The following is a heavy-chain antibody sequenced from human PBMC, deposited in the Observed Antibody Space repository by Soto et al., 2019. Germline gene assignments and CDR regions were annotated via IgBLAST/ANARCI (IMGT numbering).Heavy chain of an antibody. CDR2: IYYSGST. CDR1: GGSISSGGYY. CDR3: ATDLYRRSYRNYYYYYGMDV. Sequence: KSSETLSLTCTVSGGSISSGGYYWSWIRQHPGKGLEWIGYIYYSGSTYYNPSLKSRVTISVDTSKNQFSLKLSSVTAADTAVYYCATDLYRRSYRNYYYYYGMDVWGQGTTVTVSS. J-gene: IGHJ6*02. D-gene: IGHD6-6*01. V-gene: IGHV4-31*03.